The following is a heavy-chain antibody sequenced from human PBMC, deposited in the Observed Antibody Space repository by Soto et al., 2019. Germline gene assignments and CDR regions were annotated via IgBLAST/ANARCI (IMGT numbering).Heavy chain of an antibody. CDR2: IYTSGST. CDR3: ASHILTGYSYYFDY. Sequence: QVQLQESGPGLVKPSETLSLTCTVSGGSISSYYWSWIRQRAGKGLEWIGRIYTSGSTNYNPSLKSRVTMSVDTSKNQFSLKLSSVTAADTAVYYCASHILTGYSYYFDYWGQGNLVTVSS. J-gene: IGHJ4*02. V-gene: IGHV4-4*07. CDR1: GGSISSYY. D-gene: IGHD3-9*01.